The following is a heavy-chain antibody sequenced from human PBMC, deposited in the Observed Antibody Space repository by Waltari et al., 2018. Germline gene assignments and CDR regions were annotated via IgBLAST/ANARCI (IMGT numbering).Heavy chain of an antibody. J-gene: IGHJ6*02. V-gene: IGHV3-30*18. CDR2: ISYDGSNK. CDR3: VKWDYSGSGFSHFYPMDV. CDR1: GFIVRNYG. Sequence: QVQLVESGGGMVQPGRSLRLSCVASGFIVRNYGMHWVRQAPGKGLEWVAFISYDGSNKNYRDSVKGRFTISRDNSKNRLSLQMNSLTAEDTAVYHCVKWDYSGSGFSHFYPMDVWGQGTTVTVS. D-gene: IGHD3-10*01.